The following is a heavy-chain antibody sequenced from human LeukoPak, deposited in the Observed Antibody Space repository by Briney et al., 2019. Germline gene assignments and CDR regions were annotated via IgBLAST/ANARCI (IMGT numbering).Heavy chain of an antibody. CDR3: ARGDCTTTSCYNTVFDY. CDR2: INTDGSST. V-gene: IGHV3-74*01. CDR1: GFTFSSYW. D-gene: IGHD2-2*02. Sequence: GGSLRLSCAASGFTFSSYWMHWVRQAPGKGLVWVSRINTDGSSTSYADSVKGRFTISRDNSKNTLFLQMSSLISEDTAVYYCARGDCTTTSCYNTVFDYWGQGTLVTVSS. J-gene: IGHJ4*02.